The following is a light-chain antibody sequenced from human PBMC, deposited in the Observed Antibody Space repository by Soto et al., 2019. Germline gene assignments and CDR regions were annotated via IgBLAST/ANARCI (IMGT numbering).Light chain of an antibody. Sequence: QSALTQPRSVSGSPGQSVTISCTGTSSDVGGYNYVSWYQQHPGKAPKLMIYDVSKRPSGVPDRFSGSKSGNTASLTISGLQAEDEADYYFCSYAGSDTFVFGGGTKVTVL. V-gene: IGLV2-11*01. CDR2: DVS. J-gene: IGLJ2*01. CDR3: CSYAGSDTFV. CDR1: SSDVGGYNY.